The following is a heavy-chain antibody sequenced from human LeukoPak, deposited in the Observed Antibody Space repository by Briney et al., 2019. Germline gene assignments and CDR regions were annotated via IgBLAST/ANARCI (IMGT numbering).Heavy chain of an antibody. CDR2: ISYDGSNK. CDR1: GFTFSSYA. CDR3: ARDIYDSSGYYLGYYYYYGMDV. V-gene: IGHV3-30-3*01. J-gene: IGHJ6*02. D-gene: IGHD3-22*01. Sequence: GGSLRLSCAASGFTFSSYAMHWVRQAPGKGLEWVAVISYDGSNKYYADSVKGRFTISRDNSKNTLYLQMNSLRAEDTAVYYCARDIYDSSGYYLGYYYYYGMDVWGQGTTVTVSS.